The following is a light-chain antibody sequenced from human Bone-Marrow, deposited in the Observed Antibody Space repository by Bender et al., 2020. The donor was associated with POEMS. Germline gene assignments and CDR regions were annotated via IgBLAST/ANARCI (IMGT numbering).Light chain of an antibody. CDR1: SSTMGAGYG. CDR2: NNE. CDR3: QSYDISLSGWV. Sequence: QSVLTQPPSVSGAPGQTVTISCTGTSSTMGAGYGVNWYQQLPGTAPKLLIYNNENRPSGVPDRISGSKSGTSASLAITGLQAEDEADYYCQSYDISLSGWVFGGGTKLTAL. J-gene: IGLJ3*02. V-gene: IGLV1-40*01.